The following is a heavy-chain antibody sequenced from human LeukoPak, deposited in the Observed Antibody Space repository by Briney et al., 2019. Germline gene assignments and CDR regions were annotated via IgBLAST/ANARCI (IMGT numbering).Heavy chain of an antibody. CDR2: INHSGST. CDR3: ARSVGRVVPAARGAFDI. J-gene: IGHJ3*02. D-gene: IGHD2-2*01. CDR1: GGSFSGYY. V-gene: IGHV4-34*01. Sequence: SETLSLTCAVYGGSFSGYYWSWICQPPGKGLEWIGEINHSGSTNYNPSLKSRVTISVDTSKNQFSLKLSSVTAADTAVYYCARSVGRVVPAARGAFDIWGQGTMVTVSS.